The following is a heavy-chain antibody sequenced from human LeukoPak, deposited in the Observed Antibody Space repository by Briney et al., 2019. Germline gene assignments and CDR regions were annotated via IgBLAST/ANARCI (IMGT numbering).Heavy chain of an antibody. V-gene: IGHV3-15*01. Sequence: GGSLRLSCAASGFTFSNAWMSWVRQAPGKGLEWVGRIKSKTDGGTTDYAAPVKGRFTISRDDSKNTLYLQMNSLKTEDTAAYYCTTGSYYDSSGYYYYYYYMDVWGKGTTVTVSS. CDR3: TTGSYYDSSGYYYYYYYMDV. CDR1: GFTFSNAW. CDR2: IKSKTDGGTT. J-gene: IGHJ6*03. D-gene: IGHD3-22*01.